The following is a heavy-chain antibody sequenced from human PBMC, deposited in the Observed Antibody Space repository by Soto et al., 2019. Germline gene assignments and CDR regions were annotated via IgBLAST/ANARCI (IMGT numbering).Heavy chain of an antibody. CDR2: VNWDGDTT. CDR1: GFTFDDFA. Sequence: PGESLKISCAASGFTFDDFAMCWVRQVPGKGLEWISLVNWDGDTTFYADSVKGRFIISRDNSKNSVYLQMNSLRSDDSAIYYCAKGATVNTHYQYYGMDVWGRGTTVTVSS. CDR3: AKGATVNTHYQYYGMDV. D-gene: IGHD4-17*01. V-gene: IGHV3-43D*04. J-gene: IGHJ6*02.